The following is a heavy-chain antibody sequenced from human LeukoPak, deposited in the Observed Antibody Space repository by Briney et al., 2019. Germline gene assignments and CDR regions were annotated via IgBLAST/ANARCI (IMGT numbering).Heavy chain of an antibody. V-gene: IGHV3-23*01. J-gene: IGHJ1*01. CDR3: AKDLCLGYCSSTIPPEYFQH. CDR2: ISGSGGST. D-gene: IGHD2-2*01. Sequence: PGGSLRLSCAASGFTFSSYSMNWVRQAPGKGLEWVSAISGSGGSTYYADSVKGRFTISRDNSKNTLYLQMNSLRAEDTGVYYCAKDLCLGYCSSTIPPEYFQHWGQGTLVTVSS. CDR1: GFTFSSYS.